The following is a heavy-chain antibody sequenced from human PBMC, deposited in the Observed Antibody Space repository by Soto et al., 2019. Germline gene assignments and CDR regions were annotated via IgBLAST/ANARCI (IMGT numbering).Heavy chain of an antibody. Sequence: QVQLVQSGAEVKKPGSSVKVSCKASGGTFSSYAISWVRQAPGQGLEWMGGIIPSSGTANYAQKFQGRVTLTADESTSKAYMELSSLRSEDTAVYYCARSQGSSTSLEIYYYYYYGMDVWGQGTTVTVSS. CDR2: IIPSSGTA. D-gene: IGHD2-2*01. CDR1: GGTFSSYA. V-gene: IGHV1-69*01. J-gene: IGHJ6*02. CDR3: ARSQGSSTSLEIYYYYYYGMDV.